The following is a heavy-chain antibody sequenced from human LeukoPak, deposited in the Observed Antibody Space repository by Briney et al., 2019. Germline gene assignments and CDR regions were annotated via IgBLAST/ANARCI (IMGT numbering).Heavy chain of an antibody. CDR3: ATQGLLGRAFAY. V-gene: IGHV5-51*01. D-gene: IGHD1-26*01. Sequence: GESLKISCKGSGYSFSNYWIGWVRQMPGKGLEWMGIIYPGDVNTKYSPSFQAHVTISANNSISTGYLQWSSLKASDTAIYYCATQGLLGRAFAYWGQGTLVTVSS. J-gene: IGHJ4*02. CDR2: IYPGDVNT. CDR1: GYSFSNYW.